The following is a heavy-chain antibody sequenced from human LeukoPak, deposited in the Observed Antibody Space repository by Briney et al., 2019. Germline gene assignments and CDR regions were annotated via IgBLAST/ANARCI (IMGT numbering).Heavy chain of an antibody. CDR1: GYTFTGYY. CDR3: ARGYSGGWYEIDY. J-gene: IGHJ4*02. CDR2: INPNSGGT. Sequence: ASVKVSCTASGYTFTGYYMHWVRQAPGQGLEWMGWINPNSGGTNYAQKFQGRVTMTRDTSISTAYMELSRLRSDDTAVYYCARGYSGGWYEIDYWGQGTLVTVSS. V-gene: IGHV1-2*02. D-gene: IGHD6-19*01.